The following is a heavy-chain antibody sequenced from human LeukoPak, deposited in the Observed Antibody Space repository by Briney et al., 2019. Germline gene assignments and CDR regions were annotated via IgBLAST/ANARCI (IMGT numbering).Heavy chain of an antibody. Sequence: RPSETLSLTCAVYGGSFSGYYWSWIRQPPGKGLEWIGEINHSGSTNYNPSLKSRVTISVDTSKNQFSLKLSSVTAADTAVYYCARGVDPWDFDLWGRGTLVTVSS. D-gene: IGHD5-12*01. J-gene: IGHJ2*01. CDR1: GGSFSGYY. V-gene: IGHV4-34*01. CDR2: INHSGST. CDR3: ARGVDPWDFDL.